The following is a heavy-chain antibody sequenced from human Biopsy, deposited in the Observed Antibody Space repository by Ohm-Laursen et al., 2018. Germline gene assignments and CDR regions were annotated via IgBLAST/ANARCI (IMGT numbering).Heavy chain of an antibody. V-gene: IGHV3-21*01. D-gene: IGHD6-6*01. CDR1: GFSVSSYD. J-gene: IGHJ6*02. Sequence: SLRLPCAASGFSVSSYDMNWVCQAPGKGLEWISYISETSSHIYDADSVRGRFTVARDIAKNSLYLQLNSLRVEDTAVYYCARDSSRRAREGGMDVWGQGTTVTVSS. CDR2: ISETSSHI. CDR3: ARDSSRRAREGGMDV.